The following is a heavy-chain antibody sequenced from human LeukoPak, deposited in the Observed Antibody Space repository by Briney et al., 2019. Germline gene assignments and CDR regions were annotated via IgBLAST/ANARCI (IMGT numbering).Heavy chain of an antibody. Sequence: QSGGSLRLSCAASGFTFSNYAMSWVRQAPGRGLEWVSGLSGSGGSTYYADSVTGRFTISRDNSKNTLYLQMNSLRAEDTAVYYCVKHWDRSIAAPIDDWGQGTLVTVSS. CDR1: GFTFSNYA. V-gene: IGHV3-23*01. CDR2: LSGSGGST. D-gene: IGHD6-6*01. J-gene: IGHJ4*02. CDR3: VKHWDRSIAAPIDD.